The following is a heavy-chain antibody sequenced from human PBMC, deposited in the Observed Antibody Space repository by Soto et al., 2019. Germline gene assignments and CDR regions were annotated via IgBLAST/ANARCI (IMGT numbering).Heavy chain of an antibody. Sequence: GGSLRLACSASGFPFNNYGMHWVRPAPGKGLEWVAVIWYDATNEYYADSVRGRLTISRDNSKNTLYLQMNSLRAEDTAVYYCARDDIPGISVAIYGMDVWGQGTKVTVSS. D-gene: IGHD6-19*01. CDR1: GFPFNNYG. J-gene: IGHJ6*02. CDR2: IWYDATNE. V-gene: IGHV3-33*01. CDR3: ARDDIPGISVAIYGMDV.